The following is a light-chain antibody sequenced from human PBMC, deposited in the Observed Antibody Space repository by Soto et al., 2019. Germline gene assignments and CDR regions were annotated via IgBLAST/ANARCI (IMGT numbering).Light chain of an antibody. CDR2: AAS. J-gene: IGKJ2*01. CDR1: QSVSRY. V-gene: IGKV3-15*01. CDR3: QQYSNWPPLYT. Sequence: EIVMTQSPATLSVSPGERATLSCRASQSVSRYLAWYQQKPGLPPRLLIYAASPRATGIPDRLSGSGSGTDFTLTISSRQSADVAVDYCQQYSNWPPLYTCGRGTKLEIK.